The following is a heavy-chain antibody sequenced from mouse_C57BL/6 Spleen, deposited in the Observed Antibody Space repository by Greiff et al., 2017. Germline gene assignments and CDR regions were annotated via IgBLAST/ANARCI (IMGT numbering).Heavy chain of an antibody. J-gene: IGHJ2*01. CDR1: GFTFSDAW. CDR3: TRRGLYGNYDY. D-gene: IGHD2-1*01. V-gene: IGHV6-6*01. Sequence: EVQVVESGGGLVQPGGSMTLSCAASGFTFSDAWLDWVRQSPEKGLEWVAEIRNKANNHATYYAESVKGRFTISRDDSKSSVYLQMNSLRAEDTGIYYCTRRGLYGNYDYWGQGTTLTVSS. CDR2: IRNKANNHAT.